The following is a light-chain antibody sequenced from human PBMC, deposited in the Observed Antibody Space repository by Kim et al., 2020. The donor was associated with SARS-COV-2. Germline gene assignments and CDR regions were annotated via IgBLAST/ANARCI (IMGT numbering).Light chain of an antibody. V-gene: IGKV1-17*01. CDR3: LQHNSFPPT. CDR2: GAS. J-gene: IGKJ4*01. CDR1: QGIREY. Sequence: DIQMTQSPSSLSASVGDRVTITCRASQGIREYLGWFQQKPGKAPKRLIYGASSLQSEVPSRFSGSGSGTEFTLTISSLQPEDFATYYCLQHNSFPPTFSGGTKVDIK.